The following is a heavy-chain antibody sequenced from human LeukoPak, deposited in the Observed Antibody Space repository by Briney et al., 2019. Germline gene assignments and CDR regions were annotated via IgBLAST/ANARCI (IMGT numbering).Heavy chain of an antibody. J-gene: IGHJ4*02. Sequence: ASVKVSCKASVYTFTSYDIYWVRQATGQGLEWMGWMNPNSGNTGYAQKFHGRVTITRNTSISTAYMELSNLRSEDTAVYYCATGIAARPIDYWGQGTLVTVSS. D-gene: IGHD6-6*01. V-gene: IGHV1-8*01. CDR1: VYTFTSYD. CDR3: ATGIAARPIDY. CDR2: MNPNSGNT.